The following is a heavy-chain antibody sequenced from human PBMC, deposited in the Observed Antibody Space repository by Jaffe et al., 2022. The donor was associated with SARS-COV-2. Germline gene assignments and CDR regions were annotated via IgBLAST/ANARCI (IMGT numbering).Heavy chain of an antibody. V-gene: IGHV3-23*01. CDR2: ISGSGGST. D-gene: IGHD3-3*01. CDR3: AKGKRSVNDAFDI. J-gene: IGHJ3*02. CDR1: GFTFSSFA. Sequence: EVQLLESGGGLVQPGGSLRLSCAASGFTFSSFAMNWVRQAPGKGLQWVSVISGSGGSTYYADSVKGRFTISRDNSKNTLYLQMNSLRDEDTAVYYCAKGKRSVNDAFDIWGQGTMVTVSS.